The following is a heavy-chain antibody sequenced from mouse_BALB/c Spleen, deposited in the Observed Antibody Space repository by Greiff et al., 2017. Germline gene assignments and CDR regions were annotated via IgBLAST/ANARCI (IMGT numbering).Heavy chain of an antibody. D-gene: IGHD2-4*01. Sequence: EVQGVESGGGLVQPGGSRKLSCAASGFTFSSFGMHWVRQAPEKGLEWVAYISSGSSTIYYADTVKGRFTISRDNPKNTLFLQMTSLRSEDTAMYYCARGRDYDYDYYAMDYWGQGTSVTVSS. V-gene: IGHV5-17*02. CDR3: ARGRDYDYDYYAMDY. J-gene: IGHJ4*01. CDR1: GFTFSSFG. CDR2: ISSGSSTI.